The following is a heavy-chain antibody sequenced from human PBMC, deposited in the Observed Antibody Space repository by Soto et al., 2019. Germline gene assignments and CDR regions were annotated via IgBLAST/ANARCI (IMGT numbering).Heavy chain of an antibody. D-gene: IGHD6-13*01. CDR3: ARVAAAAGSYWYFDY. J-gene: IGHJ4*02. Sequence: SETLSLTCTVSGGSISSYYWSWIRQPPGKGLEWIGYIYYSGSTNYIPSLKSRVTISVDTSKNQFSLKLSSVTAADTAVYYCARVAAAAGSYWYFDYWGQGTLVTVSS. V-gene: IGHV4-59*01. CDR2: IYYSGST. CDR1: GGSISSYY.